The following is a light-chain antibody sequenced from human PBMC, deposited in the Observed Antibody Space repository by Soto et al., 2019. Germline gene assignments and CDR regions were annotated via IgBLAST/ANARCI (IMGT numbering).Light chain of an antibody. CDR3: QQYNKWPRT. J-gene: IGKJ1*01. CDR2: GAS. V-gene: IGKV3-15*01. CDR1: QSVSSN. Sequence: EIVMTQSPDTLSVSPGERATRSCRASQSVSSNLAWYQQKPGQAPRLLIYGASTRATDIPARISGSGSGTEFTLTISSLQSEDCAVYYCQQYNKWPRTFGQGTKVYIK.